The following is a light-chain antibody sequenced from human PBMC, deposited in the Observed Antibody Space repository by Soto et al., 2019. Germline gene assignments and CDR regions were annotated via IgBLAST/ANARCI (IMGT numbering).Light chain of an antibody. V-gene: IGLV1-51*01. Sequence: QAVVTQPPSLSAAPGQTVTISCSGGSSNIGNNYVSWYQQVAGTTPKLLIFDNNKRPSAIPDRFSGSKSGTSATLGIAGLQTGDAADYYCATWDSSLSAWLFGGGTKLTVL. CDR1: SSNIGNNY. CDR2: DNN. J-gene: IGLJ3*02. CDR3: ATWDSSLSAWL.